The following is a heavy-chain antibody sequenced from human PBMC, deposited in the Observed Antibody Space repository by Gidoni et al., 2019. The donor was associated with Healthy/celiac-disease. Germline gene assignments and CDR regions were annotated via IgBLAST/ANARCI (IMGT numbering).Heavy chain of an antibody. CDR1: GFHFSRYG. V-gene: IGHV3-30*18. D-gene: IGHD3-22*01. CDR3: EKDLLENDYDRSGSVPGEY. CDR2: RSYDGSNK. J-gene: IGHJ4*02. Sequence: QVQLVESGGGVFWPGWSLRLSCPASGFHFSRYGMHWVRQVPGQGLEWVGVRSYDGSNKYCADAVKGQFTISKDNSKNTMYMQKNSLRAEDTTVYYCEKDLLENDYDRSGSVPGEYWGQGTLVTVSS.